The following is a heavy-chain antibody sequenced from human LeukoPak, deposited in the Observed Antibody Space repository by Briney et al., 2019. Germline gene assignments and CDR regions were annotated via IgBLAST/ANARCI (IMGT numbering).Heavy chain of an antibody. Sequence: SETLSLTCTVSGGSISSYYWSWIRQPAGKGLEWIGRIYTSGSTNYNPSLKSRVTMSVDTSKNQFSLKLSSVTAADTAVYYCAAEAAAGNSSDYWGQGTLVTVSS. J-gene: IGHJ4*02. V-gene: IGHV4-4*07. CDR1: GGSISSYY. CDR3: AAEAAAGNSSDY. CDR2: IYTSGST. D-gene: IGHD6-13*01.